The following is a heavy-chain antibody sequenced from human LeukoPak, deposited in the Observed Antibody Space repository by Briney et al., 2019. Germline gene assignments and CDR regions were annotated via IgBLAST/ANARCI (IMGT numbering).Heavy chain of an antibody. Sequence: PSETLSLTCTVSGGSISSSSYYWGWIRQPPGKGLEWIGSIYYSGSTYYNPSLKSRVTISVDTSKNQFSLKLSSVTAADTAVYYCAVWWLRSSRFDYWGQGTLVTVSS. D-gene: IGHD5-12*01. CDR1: GGSISSSSYY. J-gene: IGHJ4*02. CDR2: IYYSGST. CDR3: AVWWLRSSRFDY. V-gene: IGHV4-39*01.